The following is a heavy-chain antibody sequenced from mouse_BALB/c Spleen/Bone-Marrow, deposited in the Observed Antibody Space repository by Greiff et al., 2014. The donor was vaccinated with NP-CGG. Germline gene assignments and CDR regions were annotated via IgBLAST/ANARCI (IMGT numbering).Heavy chain of an antibody. CDR3: ARNYYSFYYAMDY. CDR1: GYTFTSYW. D-gene: IGHD2-12*01. V-gene: IGHV1-7*01. CDR2: INPSTGYT. J-gene: IGHJ4*01. Sequence: VKLMESGAELAKPGASVKMSCKASGYTFTSYWMHWVKQRPGQGLEWIGYINPSTGYTEYNQKFKDKATLTADKSSSTAYMQLSSLASEVSAVYYCARNYYSFYYAMDYWGQGTSVTVSS.